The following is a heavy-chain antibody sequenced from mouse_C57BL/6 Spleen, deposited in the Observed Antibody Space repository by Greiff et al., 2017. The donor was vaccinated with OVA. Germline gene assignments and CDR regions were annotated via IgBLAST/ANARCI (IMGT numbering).Heavy chain of an antibody. V-gene: IGHV1-55*01. J-gene: IGHJ4*01. Sequence: QVQLQQPGAELVKPGASVKMSCKASGYTFTSYWITWVKQRPGQGLEWIGDIYPGSGSTNYNEKFKSKATLTVDTSSSTAYMQLSSLTSEDSAVYYCATITTTGDSMDYWGQGTTVTVSS. CDR3: ATITTTGDSMDY. CDR1: GYTFTSYW. D-gene: IGHD1-1*01. CDR2: IYPGSGST.